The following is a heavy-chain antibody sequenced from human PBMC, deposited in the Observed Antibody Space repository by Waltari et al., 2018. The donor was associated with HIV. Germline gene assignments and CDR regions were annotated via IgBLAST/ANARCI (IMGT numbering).Heavy chain of an antibody. D-gene: IGHD3-10*01. CDR2: IYYSGST. J-gene: IGHJ6*02. CDR3: ARDLGVLGSYPYHYKGMDV. V-gene: IGHV4-59*11. CDR1: GGSITDHF. Sequence: QLQLQESGPGLVKPSETLSLTCTGSGGSITDHFWSWIRQPPGKGLEWLGQIYYSGSTNYNPSLRSRVTISIDTSKSQFSLTLRSVTVADTAVYYCARDLGVLGSYPYHYKGMDVWGQGTTVTVSS.